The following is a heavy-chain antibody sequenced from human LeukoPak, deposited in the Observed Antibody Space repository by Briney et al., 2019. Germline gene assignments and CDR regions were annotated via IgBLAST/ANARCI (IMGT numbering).Heavy chain of an antibody. D-gene: IGHD3-22*01. J-gene: IGHJ4*02. V-gene: IGHV1-8*01. CDR2: MNPNSGNT. Sequence: ASVKVSCKTSGHTFTSYDINWVRQATGQGLEWMGWMNPNSGNTAYAQKFQGRVTMTRNTSISTAYMDLSSLRSEDTAVYYCVRGVDRSGYFAYWGQGTLVTVSS. CDR1: GHTFTSYD. CDR3: VRGVDRSGYFAY.